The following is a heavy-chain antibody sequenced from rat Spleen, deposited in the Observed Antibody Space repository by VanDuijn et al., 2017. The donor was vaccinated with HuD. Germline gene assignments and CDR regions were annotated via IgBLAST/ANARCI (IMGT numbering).Heavy chain of an antibody. D-gene: IGHD2-5*01. J-gene: IGHJ2*01. V-gene: IGHV5-29*01. CDR3: TRGGYFRH. Sequence: EVQLVESGGGLVQPGRSLKLSCAASGFTFSTYDMAWVRQAPGKGLEWVASITNAAGKVHYPDSVKGRFTISRDTAQNTLYLQMNSPTSEDTATYYCTRGGYFRHWGQGVMVTVSS. CDR2: ITNAAGKV. CDR1: GFTFSTYD.